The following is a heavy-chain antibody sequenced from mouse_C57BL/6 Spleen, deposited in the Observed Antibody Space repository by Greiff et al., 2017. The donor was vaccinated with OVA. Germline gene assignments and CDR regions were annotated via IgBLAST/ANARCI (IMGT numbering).Heavy chain of an antibody. CDR1: GYTFTSYW. D-gene: IGHD1-1*01. CDR3: ARSLPRGSSPGFDY. V-gene: IGHV1-50*01. Sequence: QVQLQQPGAELVKPGASVKLSCKASGYTFTSYWMQWVKQRPGQGLEWIGEIDPSDSYTNYNQKFKGKATLTVDTSSSTAYMQLSSLTSEDSAVYYGARSLPRGSSPGFDYWGQGTTLTVSS. J-gene: IGHJ2*01. CDR2: IDPSDSYT.